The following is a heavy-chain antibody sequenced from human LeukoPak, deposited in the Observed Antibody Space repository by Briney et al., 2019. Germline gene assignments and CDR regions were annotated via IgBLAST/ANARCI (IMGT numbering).Heavy chain of an antibody. Sequence: PWETLSLTYNVSGGSISSNTYFWGSIRRPPGKGLEWIGSIRYSGSTYYNPSLKSRVTISVDTSNNQFSLHLTSLTAADTAVYYCATSDTVSTYNWFDPWGLGTLVTVS. D-gene: IGHD5/OR15-5a*01. CDR2: IRYSGST. CDR1: GGSISSNTYF. CDR3: ATSDTVSTYNWFDP. J-gene: IGHJ5*02. V-gene: IGHV4-39*01.